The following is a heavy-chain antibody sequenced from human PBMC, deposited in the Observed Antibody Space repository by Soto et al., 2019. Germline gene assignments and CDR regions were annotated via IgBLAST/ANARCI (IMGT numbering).Heavy chain of an antibody. CDR2: ISGSGGST. D-gene: IGHD3-10*01. Sequence: GGSLRLSCAASGFTFSSYAMSWVRQAPGKGLEWVSHISGSGGSTYYADSVKGRFTISRDNSKNTLYLQMNSLRAEDTAVYYCAKDSSDYYGSGPQDYWGQGTLVTVSS. CDR1: GFTFSSYA. V-gene: IGHV3-23*01. J-gene: IGHJ4*02. CDR3: AKDSSDYYGSGPQDY.